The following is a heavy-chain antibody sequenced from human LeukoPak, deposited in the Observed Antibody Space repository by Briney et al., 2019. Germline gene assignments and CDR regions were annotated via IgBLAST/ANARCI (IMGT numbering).Heavy chain of an antibody. CDR2: IDYSGGST. Sequence: GGSLRLSCTASGFTLSSYEMSWIRQAPGKGLEWVSSIDYSGGSTYYADSVKGRFTISRDNSKNTLYLQMNSLRAEDTAVYYCAKDLYYDSSGYYISDAFDIWGQGTMVTVSS. CDR3: AKDLYYDSSGYYISDAFDI. J-gene: IGHJ3*02. CDR1: GFTLSSYE. V-gene: IGHV3-23*01. D-gene: IGHD3-22*01.